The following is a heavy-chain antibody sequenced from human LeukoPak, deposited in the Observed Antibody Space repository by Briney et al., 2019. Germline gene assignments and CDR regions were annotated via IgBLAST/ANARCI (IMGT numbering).Heavy chain of an antibody. V-gene: IGHV4-34*01. D-gene: IGHD3-10*01. CDR2: INHSGST. J-gene: IGHJ4*02. Sequence: SETLSLTCAVYGGSFSGYYWSWIRHPPGKGLEWIGEINHSGSTNYNPSLKSRVTISVDTSKNQFSLKLSSVTAADTAVYYCARSRRFGELFLWGQGTLVTVSS. CDR1: GGSFSGYY. CDR3: ARSRRFGELFL.